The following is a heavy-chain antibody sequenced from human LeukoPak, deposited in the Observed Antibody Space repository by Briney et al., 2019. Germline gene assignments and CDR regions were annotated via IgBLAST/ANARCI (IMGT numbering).Heavy chain of an antibody. D-gene: IGHD5-24*01. CDR2: ISSSSSYI. V-gene: IGHV3-21*01. CDR3: ARDRHGPFDP. J-gene: IGHJ5*02. Sequence: GGSLRLSCAASGFTFSSYSMNWVRKAPGKELEWVSSISSSSSYIYYADSVKGRFTISRDNAKNSLYLQMNSLRAEDTAVYYCARDRHGPFDPWGQGTLVTVSS. CDR1: GFTFSSYS.